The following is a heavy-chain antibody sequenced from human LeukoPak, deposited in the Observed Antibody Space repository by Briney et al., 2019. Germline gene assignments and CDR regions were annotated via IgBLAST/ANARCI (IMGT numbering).Heavy chain of an antibody. J-gene: IGHJ4*02. CDR2: IYNSGST. D-gene: IGHD6-6*01. V-gene: IGHV4-4*09. Sequence: SETLSLTCTVSGGSISSYYWSWIRQPPGKGLEWIGHIYNSGSTNYNPYLKSRVTISVDTPKNQFSLKVSSVTAADTAVYSCARTYSSSSHFDCWGQGTLVTVSS. CDR3: ARTYSSSSHFDC. CDR1: GGSISSYY.